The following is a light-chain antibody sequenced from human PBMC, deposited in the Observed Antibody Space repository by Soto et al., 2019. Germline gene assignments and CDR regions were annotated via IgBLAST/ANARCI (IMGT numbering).Light chain of an antibody. CDR2: DVT. V-gene: IGLV2-14*03. CDR3: SSYTTSSTLYV. Sequence: QSALTQPASVSGSPGQSITISCTGTSSDVGAYNYVSWYQQYPGKAPKYIIYDVTNRPSGVSYLFSGSKSGNTASLTISGLQAEDEADYYCSSYTTSSTLYVFGTGTKVTVL. CDR1: SSDVGAYNY. J-gene: IGLJ1*01.